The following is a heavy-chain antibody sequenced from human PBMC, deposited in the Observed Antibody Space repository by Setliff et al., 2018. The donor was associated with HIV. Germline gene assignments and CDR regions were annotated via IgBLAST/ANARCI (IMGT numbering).Heavy chain of an antibody. CDR2: FIPMFGAT. J-gene: IGHJ4*02. Sequence: SVKVSCKASGGTFSRSVFSWVRQAPGQGLQWMGRFIPMFGATKYAQGFQRRVTITADRSTSTVHMELRSLRSEDTAVYYCARELKGVYDSWSSSDPPYYFDNWGQGTLVTVSS. V-gene: IGHV1-69*06. D-gene: IGHD3-3*01. CDR3: ARELKGVYDSWSSSDPPYYFDN. CDR1: GGTFSRSV.